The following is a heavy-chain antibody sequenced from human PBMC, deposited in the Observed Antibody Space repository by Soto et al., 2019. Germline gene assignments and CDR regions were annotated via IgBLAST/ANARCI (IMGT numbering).Heavy chain of an antibody. V-gene: IGHV1-18*01. D-gene: IGHD3-16*01. CDR3: ARDISPYVVYGDY. Sequence: ALVKVSCKASVYTFTSYGISWVRQAHGQGLEWMGWISAYNGNTNYAQKLQGRVTMTTDTSTSTAYMELRSLKSDDTAVYYCARDISPYVVYGDYWGQGTLVTVSS. CDR1: VYTFTSYG. J-gene: IGHJ4*02. CDR2: ISAYNGNT.